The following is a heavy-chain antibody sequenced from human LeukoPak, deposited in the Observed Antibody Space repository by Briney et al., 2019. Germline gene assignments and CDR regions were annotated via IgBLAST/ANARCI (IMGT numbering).Heavy chain of an antibody. CDR1: GFTFSSYA. D-gene: IGHD5-12*01. CDR3: ARGVVAVAFDT. J-gene: IGHJ3*02. Sequence: GGSLRLSCAASGFTFSSYAMHWVRQAPGKGLEWVAVISYDGSNKYYADSVKGRFTISRDNSKDTLYLQMNSLRSEDTAVYYCARGVVAVAFDTWGQGTMVTVSS. CDR2: ISYDGSNK. V-gene: IGHV3-30-3*01.